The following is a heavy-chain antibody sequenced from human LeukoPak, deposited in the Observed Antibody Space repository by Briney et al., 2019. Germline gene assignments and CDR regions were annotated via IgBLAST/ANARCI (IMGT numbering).Heavy chain of an antibody. D-gene: IGHD1-26*01. CDR2: IYYSGST. V-gene: IGHV4-59*08. J-gene: IGHJ4*02. Sequence: SETLSLTCTVSGGSISSYYWSWIRQPPGKGLEWIGYIYYSGSTNYNPSLKSRVTISVDTSKNQFSLKLSSVTAADTAVYYCARRARYSGSYSFDYWGQRTLVTVSS. CDR1: GGSISSYY. CDR3: ARRARYSGSYSFDY.